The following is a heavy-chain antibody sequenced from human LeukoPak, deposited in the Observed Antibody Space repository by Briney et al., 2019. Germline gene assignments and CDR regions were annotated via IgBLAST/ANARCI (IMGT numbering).Heavy chain of an antibody. V-gene: IGHV3-23*01. Sequence: GGSLRLSCAASGLTFSSYGMSWGRQAPGQGLEWVSGISGSGGSTYYADSVKGRFTISRDNSKNTLYLQMNSLRAEDTAVYYCAKGDIVVVVAAYYWGQGTLVTVSS. CDR1: GLTFSSYG. CDR2: ISGSGGST. J-gene: IGHJ4*02. D-gene: IGHD2-15*01. CDR3: AKGDIVVVVAAYY.